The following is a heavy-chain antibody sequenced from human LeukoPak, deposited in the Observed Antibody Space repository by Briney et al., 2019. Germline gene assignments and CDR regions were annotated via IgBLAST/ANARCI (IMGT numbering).Heavy chain of an antibody. J-gene: IGHJ5*02. CDR1: GGSISSYY. CDR2: IYYSGST. CDR3: ARVTGPYDFWSGFDP. D-gene: IGHD3-3*01. Sequence: PSETLSLTRTVSGGSISSYYWSWIRQPPGKGLEWIGYIYYSGSTNYNPSLKSRVTISVDTSKNQFSLKLSSVAAADTAVYYCARVTGPYDFWSGFDPWGQGTLVTVSS. V-gene: IGHV4-59*01.